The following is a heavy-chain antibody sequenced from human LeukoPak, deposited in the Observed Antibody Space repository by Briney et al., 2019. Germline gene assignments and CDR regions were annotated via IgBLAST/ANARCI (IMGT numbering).Heavy chain of an antibody. CDR3: ARVPSSGWLYYFDY. Sequence: GGSLRLSCAASGFIFSSYALHWVRQAPGKGLEWVAVLSYDGRDESYADSVKGRFTISRDNSKNTLYLQMNNLGAEDTAVYYCARVPSSGWLYYFDYWSQGTLVTVSS. CDR2: LSYDGRDE. J-gene: IGHJ4*02. CDR1: GFIFSSYA. V-gene: IGHV3-30*04. D-gene: IGHD6-19*01.